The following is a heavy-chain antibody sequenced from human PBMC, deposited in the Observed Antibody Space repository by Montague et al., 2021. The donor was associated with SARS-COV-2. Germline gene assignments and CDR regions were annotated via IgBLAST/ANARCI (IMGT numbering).Heavy chain of an antibody. CDR2: IYYSGST. V-gene: IGHV4-59*01. D-gene: IGHD4-17*01. CDR1: GGSISSYY. Sequence: SETLSLTCTVSGGSISSYYWSWIRQPPGKGLEWIGYIYYSGSTNYNPSLKSRVTISVDTSKNQFSLKLSSVTAADTAVYYCAREFGGTTYYYGMDVWGQGTTGTVSS. J-gene: IGHJ6*02. CDR3: AREFGGTTYYYGMDV.